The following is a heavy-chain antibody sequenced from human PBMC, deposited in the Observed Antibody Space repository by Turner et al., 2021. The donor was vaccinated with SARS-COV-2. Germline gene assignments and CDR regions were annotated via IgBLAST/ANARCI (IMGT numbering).Heavy chain of an antibody. CDR3: AKGNGDKV. CDR2: ISEAGANT. Sequence: VQLLESGGGLVQPGGSLRLSCPASGFRFSKYPMSWVRRAPGKGVEWVSGISEAGANTYYADSVKGRFTISRDNSRDTLYLEMNGLSDEDTALYYCAKGNGDKVGGQGTQVSVSS. V-gene: IGHV3-23*01. D-gene: IGHD7-27*01. CDR1: GFRFSKYP. J-gene: IGHJ4*02.